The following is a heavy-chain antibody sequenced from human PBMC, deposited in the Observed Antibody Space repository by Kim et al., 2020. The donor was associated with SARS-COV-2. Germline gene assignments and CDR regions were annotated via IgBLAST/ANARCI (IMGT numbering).Heavy chain of an antibody. J-gene: IGHJ4*02. CDR2: IIPILGIA. CDR1: GGTFSSYT. CDR3: ARDLLDNQPYYFDY. V-gene: IGHV1-69*04. Sequence: SVKVSCKASGGTFSSYTISWVRQAPGQGLEWMGRIIPILGIANYAQKFQGRVTITADKSTSTAYMELSSLRSEDTAVYYCARDLLDNQPYYFDYWGQGTLVTVSS. D-gene: IGHD1-1*01.